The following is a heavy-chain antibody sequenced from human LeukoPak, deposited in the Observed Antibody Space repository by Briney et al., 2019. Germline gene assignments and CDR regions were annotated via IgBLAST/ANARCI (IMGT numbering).Heavy chain of an antibody. CDR3: AREDQQLAGNLDY. CDR1: GFTVSSNY. J-gene: IGHJ4*02. V-gene: IGHV3-53*01. D-gene: IGHD6-13*01. CDR2: IYSGGST. Sequence: GGSLRLSCAASGFTVSSNYMSWVRQAPGKGLEWVSVIYSGGSTYYADSVKGRFTIPRDNSKNTLYLQMNSVRADDTAVYYCAREDQQLAGNLDYWGQGTLVTVSS.